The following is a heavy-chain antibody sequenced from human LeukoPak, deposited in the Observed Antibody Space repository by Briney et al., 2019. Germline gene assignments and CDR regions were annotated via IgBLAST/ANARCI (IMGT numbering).Heavy chain of an antibody. CDR1: GFTFSDYY. J-gene: IGHJ3*02. Sequence: GGSLRLSCAASGFTFSDYYMSWIRQAPGKGLEWVSYISSSGSTMYYAGSVKGRFTISRDNAKNSLYLQMNSLRAEDTAVYYCARAIGSLDYGDEIDAFDIWGQGTMVTVSS. V-gene: IGHV3-11*01. D-gene: IGHD4-17*01. CDR3: ARAIGSLDYGDEIDAFDI. CDR2: ISSSGSTM.